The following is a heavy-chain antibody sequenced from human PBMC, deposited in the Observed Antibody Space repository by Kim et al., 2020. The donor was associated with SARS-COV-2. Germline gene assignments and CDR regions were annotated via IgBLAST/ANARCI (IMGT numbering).Heavy chain of an antibody. J-gene: IGHJ5*02. CDR2: IYYSGST. CDR3: ARGASITIFGVVILGGAFDP. Sequence: SETLSLTCTVSGGSTSSGGYYWSWIRQHPGKGLEWIGYIYYSGSTYYNPSLKSRVTISVDTSKNQFSLKLSSVTAADTAVYYCARGASITIFGVVILGGAFDPWGQGTLVTVSS. V-gene: IGHV4-31*03. D-gene: IGHD3-3*01. CDR1: GGSTSSGGYY.